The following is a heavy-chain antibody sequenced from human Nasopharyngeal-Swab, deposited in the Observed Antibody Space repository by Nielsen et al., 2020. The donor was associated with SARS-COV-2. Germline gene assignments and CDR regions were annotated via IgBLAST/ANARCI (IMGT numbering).Heavy chain of an antibody. V-gene: IGHV2-26*01. D-gene: IGHD3-16*02. Sequence: PGKALEWLALIFSNDEKSYSTSLKSRLTISKDTSKSQVVLTMTNMDPVDTATYYCARIDYDYVWGSYRYTGGYFDYWGQGTLVTVSS. J-gene: IGHJ4*02. CDR3: ARIDYDYVWGSYRYTGGYFDY. CDR2: IFSNDEK.